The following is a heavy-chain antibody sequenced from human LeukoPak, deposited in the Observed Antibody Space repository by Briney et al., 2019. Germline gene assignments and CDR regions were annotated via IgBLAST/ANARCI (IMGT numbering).Heavy chain of an antibody. CDR1: GFTLRRHY. D-gene: IGHD3-10*01. CDR2: LYSGGNT. V-gene: IGHV3-53*01. Sequence: PGGSLTLSCAASGFTLRRHYMSWLRTAPGKGLEWVSDLYSGGNTNLAGSLKGRFTISRDYSKKTLYLQMNRLKAQGPAVYYCAMSYYFGSGSRPRFDYWGQGTLGTVSS. CDR3: AMSYYFGSGSRPRFDY. J-gene: IGHJ4*02.